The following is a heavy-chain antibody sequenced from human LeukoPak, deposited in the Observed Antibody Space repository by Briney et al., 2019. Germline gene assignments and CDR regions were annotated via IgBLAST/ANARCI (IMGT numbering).Heavy chain of an antibody. CDR1: GFTFSSHW. V-gene: IGHV3-7*01. CDR2: IKQDGSDK. CDR3: ARDFRFLEDY. Sequence: GGSLRLSCAASGFTFSSHWMAWVRQAPGKGLEWVANIKQDGSDKYYLDSMKGRLTISRDNAKNSLYLQVNSLRAEDTAVYYCARDFRFLEDYWGQGTLVTVSS. D-gene: IGHD3-3*01. J-gene: IGHJ4*02.